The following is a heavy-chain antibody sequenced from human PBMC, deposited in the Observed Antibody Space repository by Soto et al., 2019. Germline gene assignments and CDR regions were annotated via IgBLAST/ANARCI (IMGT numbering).Heavy chain of an antibody. CDR2: IYSGGST. V-gene: IGHV3-66*04. J-gene: IGHJ4*02. CDR3: ARQSNWGGAYFDY. D-gene: IGHD7-27*01. Sequence: GGSLRLSCAASGFTVSSNYMSWVRQAPGKGLEWVSVIYSGGSTYYADSVKGRFTITRDNSKNTLYLQMNSLRDEDAAVYYCARQSNWGGAYFDYWGQGTLVTVSS. CDR1: GFTVSSNY.